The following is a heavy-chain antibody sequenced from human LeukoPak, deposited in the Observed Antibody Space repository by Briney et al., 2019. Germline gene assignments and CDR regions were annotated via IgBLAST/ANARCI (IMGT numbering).Heavy chain of an antibody. V-gene: IGHV4-34*01. D-gene: IGHD5-18*01. CDR1: GGSFSGYY. CDR3: ATERGYSYGPFDY. CDR2: INHSGST. J-gene: IGHJ4*02. Sequence: PSETLSLTCAVYGGSFSGYYLSWIRQPPGKGLECIGEINHSGSTNYNPSLKSRVTISVDTSKNQFSLKLSSVTAADTAVYYCATERGYSYGPFDYWGQGTLVTVSS.